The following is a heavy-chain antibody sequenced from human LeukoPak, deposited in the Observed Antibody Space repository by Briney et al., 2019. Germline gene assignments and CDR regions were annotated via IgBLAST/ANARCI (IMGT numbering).Heavy chain of an antibody. CDR3: ARAFSSGWFDY. V-gene: IGHV3-21*01. D-gene: IGHD6-19*01. CDR1: GFTFSTYA. CDR2: ISTGGSYI. J-gene: IGHJ4*02. Sequence: PGGSLRLSCAASGFTFSTYAMNWVRQAPGKGLEWVSCISTGGSYIYYADSVKGRFTISRDNAKNSLYLQMNSLRAEDTAVYYCARAFSSGWFDYWGQGTLVTVSS.